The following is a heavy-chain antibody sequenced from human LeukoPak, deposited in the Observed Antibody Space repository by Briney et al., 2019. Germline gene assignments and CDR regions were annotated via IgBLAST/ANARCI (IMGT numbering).Heavy chain of an antibody. CDR3: ATPYYYDSSGYYRNHDAFDI. CDR1: GGTFSSYA. V-gene: IGHV1-69*13. D-gene: IGHD3-22*01. Sequence: AASVKVSCKASGGTFSSYAISWVRQAPGQGLEWMGGIIPIFGTANYAQKFQGRVTITADESTSTAYMELSRLRSDDTAVYYCATPYYYDSSGYYRNHDAFDIWGQGTMVTVSS. J-gene: IGHJ3*02. CDR2: IIPIFGTA.